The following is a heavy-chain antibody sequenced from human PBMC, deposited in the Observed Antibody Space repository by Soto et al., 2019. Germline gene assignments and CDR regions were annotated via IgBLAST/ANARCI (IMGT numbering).Heavy chain of an antibody. CDR3: ARNSGDYYFDY. J-gene: IGHJ4*02. CDR2: IYHSGST. V-gene: IGHV4-30-2*01. D-gene: IGHD4-17*01. CDR1: GGSISSGGYS. Sequence: SETLSLTCAVSGGSISSGGYSWSWIRQPPGKGLEWIGYIYHSGSTYYNPSLKSRVTISVDRSKNQFSLKLSSVTAADTAVYYCARNSGDYYFDYWGQGTLVTVSS.